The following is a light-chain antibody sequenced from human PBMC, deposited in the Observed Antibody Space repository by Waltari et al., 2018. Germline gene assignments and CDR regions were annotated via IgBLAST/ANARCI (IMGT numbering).Light chain of an antibody. CDR2: EVS. V-gene: IGLV2-23*02. J-gene: IGLJ2*01. CDR1: SSDVGSYNL. CDR3: CSYAGSSTFVV. Sequence: QSALTQPASVSGSPGQSITISCPGTSSDVGSYNLVSSYQQHPGKAPKLMIYEVSKRPSGVSNRFSGSKSGNTASLTISGLQAEDEADYYCCSYAGSSTFVVFGGGTKLTVL.